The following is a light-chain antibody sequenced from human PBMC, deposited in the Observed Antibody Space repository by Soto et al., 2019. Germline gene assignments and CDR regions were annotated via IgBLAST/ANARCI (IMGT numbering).Light chain of an antibody. CDR1: QSISSY. CDR3: QRSFSTPLP. Sequence: DLQMTQSPSSLSASVGDRVTITCRASQSISSYLHWYQQKPGKAPKLLIYAASSLQSGVPSRFSDSGSGTDFTLTIRSLQPEDFATYYCQRSFSTPLPFGGGTKVEIK. V-gene: IGKV1-39*01. J-gene: IGKJ4*01. CDR2: AAS.